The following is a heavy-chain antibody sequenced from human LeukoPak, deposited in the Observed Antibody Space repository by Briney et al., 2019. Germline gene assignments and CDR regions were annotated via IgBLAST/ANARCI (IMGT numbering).Heavy chain of an antibody. CDR1: GFTFSSYA. CDR3: AKKITGTLRYFDY. CDR2: ISGGGAST. J-gene: IGHJ4*02. Sequence: GGSLRLSCAASGFTFSSYAMSWVRQAPGKGLEWVSGISGGGASTYYADSVKGRFTISRENSKNTLYLQMNSLRAEDTAVYYCAKKITGTLRYFDYWGQGTLVTVSS. V-gene: IGHV3-23*01. D-gene: IGHD1-7*01.